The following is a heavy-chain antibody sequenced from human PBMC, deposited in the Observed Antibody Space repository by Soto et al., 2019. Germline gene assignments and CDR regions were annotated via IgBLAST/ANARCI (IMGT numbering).Heavy chain of an antibody. CDR2: IYPGDSDT. D-gene: IGHD6-19*01. V-gene: IGHV5-51*01. Sequence: GESLKISCKGSGYSFTSYWIGWVRQMPGKGLEWMGIIYPGDSDTRYSPSLQGQVTISADKSISTAYLQWSSLKASDTAMYYCARLVAGNPPTGPDYYYYGMDVWGQGTTVTVSS. J-gene: IGHJ6*02. CDR1: GYSFTSYW. CDR3: ARLVAGNPPTGPDYYYYGMDV.